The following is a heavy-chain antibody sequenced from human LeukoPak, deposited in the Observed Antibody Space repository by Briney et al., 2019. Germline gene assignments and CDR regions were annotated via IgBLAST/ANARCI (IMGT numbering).Heavy chain of an antibody. D-gene: IGHD1-26*01. Sequence: SVKVSCKASGGTFSSYAISWVRQAPGQGLEWMGGIIPIFGTANYAQKFQDRVTITADESTSTAYMELSSLRSEDTAVYYCARAEGATPDAFDIWGQGTMVTVSS. V-gene: IGHV1-69*13. CDR2: IIPIFGTA. J-gene: IGHJ3*02. CDR3: ARAEGATPDAFDI. CDR1: GGTFSSYA.